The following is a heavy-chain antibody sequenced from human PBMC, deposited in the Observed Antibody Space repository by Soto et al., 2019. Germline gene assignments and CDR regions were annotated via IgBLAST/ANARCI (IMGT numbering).Heavy chain of an antibody. CDR3: ARQGAPPYGMDV. V-gene: IGHV5-10-1*01. D-gene: IGHD1-26*01. CDR1: GYSFTSYW. CDR2: IDPSDSYT. J-gene: IGHJ6*02. Sequence: PGESLKISCKGSGYSFTSYWISWVRQMPGKGLAWMGRIDPSDSYTNYSPSFQGHVTISADKSISTAYLQWSSLKASDTAMYYCARQGAPPYGMDVCGQGTPVTVSS.